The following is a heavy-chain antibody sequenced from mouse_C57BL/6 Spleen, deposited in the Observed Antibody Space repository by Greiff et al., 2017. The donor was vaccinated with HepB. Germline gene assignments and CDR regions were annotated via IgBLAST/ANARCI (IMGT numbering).Heavy chain of an antibody. CDR1: GYTFTDYY. CDR2: IYPGSGNT. CDR3: AREREYYFDY. Sequence: VKLQESGAELVRPGASVKLSCKASGYTFTDYYINWVKQRPGQGLEWIARIYPGSGNTYYNEKFKGKATLTAEKSSSTAYMQLSSLTSEDSAVYFCAREREYYFDYWGQGTTLTVSS. J-gene: IGHJ2*01. V-gene: IGHV1-76*01.